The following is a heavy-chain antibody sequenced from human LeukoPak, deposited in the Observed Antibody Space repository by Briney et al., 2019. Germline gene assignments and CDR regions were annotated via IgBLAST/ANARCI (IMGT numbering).Heavy chain of an antibody. V-gene: IGHV4-59*01. J-gene: IGHJ4*02. Sequence: PSETLSLTCTVSGGSISSYYWSWIRQPPGKGLEWIGYIYYSGSTNYNPSLKGRVTISVDTSKNQFSLKLSSVTAADTAVYYCARYDYDFWSGYRYFDYWGQGTLVTVSS. CDR2: IYYSGST. D-gene: IGHD3-3*01. CDR1: GGSISSYY. CDR3: ARYDYDFWSGYRYFDY.